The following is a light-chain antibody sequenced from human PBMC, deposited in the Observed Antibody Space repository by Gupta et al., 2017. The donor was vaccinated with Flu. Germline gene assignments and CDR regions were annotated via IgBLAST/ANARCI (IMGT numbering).Light chain of an antibody. Sequence: QSVLTHPPSVSGAPGQRVTIPCTGDNSNIGAGYDVHWYQQVPGTAPRLLIYANNIRPSGVPDRFSVSKSGASASLAITGLQAEDEADYYCQSYDTNVRVFGGGTKLTVL. V-gene: IGLV1-40*01. CDR1: NSNIGAGYD. J-gene: IGLJ2*01. CDR3: QSYDTNVRV. CDR2: ANN.